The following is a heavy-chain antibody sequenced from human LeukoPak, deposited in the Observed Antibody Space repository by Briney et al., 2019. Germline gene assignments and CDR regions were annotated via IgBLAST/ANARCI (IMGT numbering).Heavy chain of an antibody. Sequence: GGSLRLSCAASGFTFSSYPMSWVRQAPGKGLEWVSAISGSGGSTYYADSVKGRFTISRDNSKNTLYLQMNSLRAEDTAVYYCAKCREQWLVCFLDYWGQGTLVTVSS. J-gene: IGHJ4*02. V-gene: IGHV3-23*01. CDR3: AKCREQWLVCFLDY. CDR2: ISGSGGST. CDR1: GFTFSSYP. D-gene: IGHD6-19*01.